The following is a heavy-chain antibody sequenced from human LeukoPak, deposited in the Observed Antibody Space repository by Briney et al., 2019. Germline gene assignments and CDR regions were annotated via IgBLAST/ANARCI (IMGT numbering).Heavy chain of an antibody. V-gene: IGHV3-9*01. J-gene: IGHJ2*01. Sequence: GGSLGLSCAASGFTFDDYAMHWVRQAPGKGLEWVSGISWNSGSIGYADSVKGRFTISRDNAKNSLYLQMNSLRAEDTALYYCAKDGGATYWYFDLWGRGTLVTVSS. D-gene: IGHD1-26*01. CDR2: ISWNSGSI. CDR3: AKDGGATYWYFDL. CDR1: GFTFDDYA.